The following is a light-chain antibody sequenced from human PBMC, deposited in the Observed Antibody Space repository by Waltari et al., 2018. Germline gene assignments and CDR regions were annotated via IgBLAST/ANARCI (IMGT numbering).Light chain of an antibody. J-gene: IGLJ1*01. CDR2: EVT. V-gene: IGLV2-8*01. Sequence: QSVLTQPPSATGSPGQSVTISCTGTNSHVGAYNYVSWYQQHPGKVPMLLIYEVTKRPSGVPDRFSGSQSGNTASLTVSGLQADDEADYYCSSYAHNNHFVFGTGTKVTVL. CDR3: SSYAHNNHFV. CDR1: NSHVGAYNY.